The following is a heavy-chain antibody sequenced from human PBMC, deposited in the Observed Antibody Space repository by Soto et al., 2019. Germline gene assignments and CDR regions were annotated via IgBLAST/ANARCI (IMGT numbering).Heavy chain of an antibody. CDR3: AKDSSSGWYYYGMDV. J-gene: IGHJ6*02. CDR2: ISYDGSNK. D-gene: IGHD6-19*01. CDR1: GFIFSSYG. Sequence: PGLPLTLSCAAFGFIFSSYGMHCVRQAPGKGLEWVAVISYDGSNKYYADSVKGRFTISRDNSKNTLYLQMNSLRAEDTAVYNCAKDSSSGWYYYGMDVWGQGTTVTVSS. V-gene: IGHV3-30*18.